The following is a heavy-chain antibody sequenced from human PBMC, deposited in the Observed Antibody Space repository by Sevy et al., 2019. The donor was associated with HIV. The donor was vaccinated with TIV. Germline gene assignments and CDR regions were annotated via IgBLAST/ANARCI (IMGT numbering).Heavy chain of an antibody. CDR3: ARGMSAYLLANGMDV. CDR2: INPNRGST. CDR1: GYTFSDYY. V-gene: IGHV1-2*07. Sequence: ASVKVSCKAYGYTFSDYYMHWVRQAPGQGHEWMGWINPNRGSTNYAHKFQGRVTMTRDTSISTAYMELSSLRSDDTAIYYCARGMSAYLLANGMDVWGQGTTVTVSS. J-gene: IGHJ6*02. D-gene: IGHD3-3*01.